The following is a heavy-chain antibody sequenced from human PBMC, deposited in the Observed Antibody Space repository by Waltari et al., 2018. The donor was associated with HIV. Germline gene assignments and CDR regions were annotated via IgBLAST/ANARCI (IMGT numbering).Heavy chain of an antibody. CDR3: ARDYGSGSYYNY. CDR1: GFNFDDYG. J-gene: IGHJ4*02. V-gene: IGHV3-20*04. CDR2: INWNGGST. D-gene: IGHD3-10*01. Sequence: EVQLVESGGGVVRPGGSLRLSCAASGFNFDDYGMSWVRQAPGKVLELVSGINWNGGSTGYADSVKGRFTIARDNAKNSLYLQMNSLRAEDTALYYCARDYGSGSYYNYWGQGTLVTVSS.